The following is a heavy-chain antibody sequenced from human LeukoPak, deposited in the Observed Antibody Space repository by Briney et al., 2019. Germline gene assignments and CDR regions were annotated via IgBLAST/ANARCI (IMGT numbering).Heavy chain of an antibody. D-gene: IGHD1-14*01. CDR1: GFIFSNFD. V-gene: IGHV3-30*03. CDR3: ASNTGD. J-gene: IGHJ4*02. Sequence: GGSLRLSCAASGFIFSNFDMHWIRQAPGKGLEWVAVISYDGSNRYYADSVKGRFTISRDNSKSTLYLQVDSLGAEDTAVYYCASNTGDWGQGTLVTVSS. CDR2: ISYDGSNR.